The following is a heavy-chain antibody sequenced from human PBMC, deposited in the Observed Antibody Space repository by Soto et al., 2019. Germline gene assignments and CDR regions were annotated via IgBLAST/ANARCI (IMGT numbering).Heavy chain of an antibody. CDR2: ISAYNGNT. CDR3: ARDQDITVAGAFDY. Sequence: GASVKVSCEASGYTFTSYGISWVRQAPGQGLEWMGWISAYNGNTNYAQKLQGRVTMTTDTSTSTAYMELRSLRSDDTAVYYCARDQDITVAGAFDYWGQGTLVTVSS. CDR1: GYTFTSYG. J-gene: IGHJ4*02. V-gene: IGHV1-18*01. D-gene: IGHD6-19*01.